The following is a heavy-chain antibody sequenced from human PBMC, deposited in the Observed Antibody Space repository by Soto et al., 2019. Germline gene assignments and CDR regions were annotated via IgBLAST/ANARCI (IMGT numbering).Heavy chain of an antibody. CDR3: ARSAYHCSGGSCYSGWFDP. Sequence: SEPLSLTCTVSGGSISSYYWSWIRQPPGKGLEWIGYIYYSGSTNYNPSLKSRVTISVDTSKNQFSLKLSSVTAADTAVYYCARSAYHCSGGSCYSGWFDPWGQGTLVTVSS. CDR1: GGSISSYY. V-gene: IGHV4-59*01. D-gene: IGHD2-15*01. CDR2: IYYSGST. J-gene: IGHJ5*02.